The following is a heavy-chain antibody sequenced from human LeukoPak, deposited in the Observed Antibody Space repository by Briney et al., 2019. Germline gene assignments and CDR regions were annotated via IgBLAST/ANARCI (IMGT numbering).Heavy chain of an antibody. D-gene: IGHD3-22*01. V-gene: IGHV1-46*01. CDR2: INPSGGST. J-gene: IGHJ4*02. Sequence: ASVKVSCKASGYTFTSYYMHWVRHAPGQGLEWMGIINPSGGSTSYAQKFQGRVSMTRDTSTSTVYMEESSLRSEDTAVYYCARRGDYDSSGLQFPFDYWGQGTLVTVSS. CDR1: GYTFTSYY. CDR3: ARRGDYDSSGLQFPFDY.